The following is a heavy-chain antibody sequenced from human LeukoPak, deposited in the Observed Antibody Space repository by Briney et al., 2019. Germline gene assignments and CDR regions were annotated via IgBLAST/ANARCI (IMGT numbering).Heavy chain of an antibody. CDR3: AKGTTYYFDSSGYYSDY. CDR2: ISGSGGST. Sequence: GGSLRLSCAASGFTFSSYAMSWVRQAPGKGLEWVSVISGSGGSTYYADSVKGRFTISRDNSKSTLYLQVIDLRAEDTAVYYCAKGTTYYFDSSGYYSDYWGQGTLVTVSS. J-gene: IGHJ4*02. V-gene: IGHV3-23*01. CDR1: GFTFSSYA. D-gene: IGHD3-22*01.